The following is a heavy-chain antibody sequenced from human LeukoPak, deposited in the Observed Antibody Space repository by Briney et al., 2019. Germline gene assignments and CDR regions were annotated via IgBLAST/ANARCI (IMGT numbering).Heavy chain of an antibody. V-gene: IGHV5-51*01. Sequence: GESLKISCKASGYTFSNYWIGWVRQMPGEGLESMAIIYPADSDSRYSPSFQGQATISADKSITTAYLQWSSLKASDTAIYYCTRHRKRGNPPDYWSQGTLVTVSS. CDR1: GYTFSNYW. CDR3: TRHRKRGNPPDY. CDR2: IYPADSDS. D-gene: IGHD4-23*01. J-gene: IGHJ4*02.